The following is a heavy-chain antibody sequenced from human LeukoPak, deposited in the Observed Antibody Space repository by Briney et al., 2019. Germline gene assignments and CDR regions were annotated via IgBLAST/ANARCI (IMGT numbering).Heavy chain of an antibody. CDR2: INHSGST. Sequence: SETLSLTCAVYGGSFSGYYWSWIRQPPGKGLEWIGEINHSGSTNYNPSLKSRVTISVDTSKNQFSLKLSSVTAADTAVYYCAKDRRPVNQQYGAPGYWGQGTLVTVSS. V-gene: IGHV4-34*01. D-gene: IGHD4-17*01. CDR1: GGSFSGYY. CDR3: AKDRRPVNQQYGAPGY. J-gene: IGHJ4*02.